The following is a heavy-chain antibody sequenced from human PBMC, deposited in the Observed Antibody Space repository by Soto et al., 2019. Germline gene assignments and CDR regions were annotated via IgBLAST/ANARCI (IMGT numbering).Heavy chain of an antibody. Sequence: QVQLVQSGAEVKKPGSSVKVSCKASGGTFSSYAISWVRQAPGQGLEWMGGIIPIFGTANYAQKFQGKVTITADECTSTVYMERSTLRSEDTAVYYCARHSGGSCYAEDYYYGMDVWGQGTTVTVSS. CDR3: ARHSGGSCYAEDYYYGMDV. V-gene: IGHV1-69*12. CDR1: GGTFSSYA. CDR2: IIPIFGTA. J-gene: IGHJ6*02. D-gene: IGHD2-15*01.